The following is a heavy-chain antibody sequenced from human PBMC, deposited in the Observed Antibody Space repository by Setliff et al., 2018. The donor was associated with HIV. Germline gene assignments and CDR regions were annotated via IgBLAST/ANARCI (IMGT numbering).Heavy chain of an antibody. D-gene: IGHD6-13*01. CDR1: GGSFSDHY. J-gene: IGHJ5*02. CDR2: IYTSGSI. Sequence: PSETLSLTCAVYGGSFSDHYWSWIRQPAGKGLEWIGRIYTSGSIHYNPSLKSRVTISVDTSKNQFPLKVSSVNAPDTAVYFCAREDGEYTSSPRWFDPWGQGTQVTVSS. CDR3: AREDGEYTSSPRWFDP. V-gene: IGHV4-4*07.